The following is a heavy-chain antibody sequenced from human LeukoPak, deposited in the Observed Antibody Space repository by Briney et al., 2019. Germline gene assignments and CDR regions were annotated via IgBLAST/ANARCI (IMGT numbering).Heavy chain of an antibody. CDR2: ISSSSSYI. CDR1: GFTFSSYA. Sequence: PGGSLRLSCAASGFTFSSYAMSWVRQAPGKGLEWVSSISSSSSYIYYADSVKGRFTISRDNAKNSLYLQMNSLRAEDTAVYYCARVNCSSTSCYYYYYYMDVWGKGTTVTVSS. J-gene: IGHJ6*03. D-gene: IGHD2-2*01. CDR3: ARVNCSSTSCYYYYYYMDV. V-gene: IGHV3-21*01.